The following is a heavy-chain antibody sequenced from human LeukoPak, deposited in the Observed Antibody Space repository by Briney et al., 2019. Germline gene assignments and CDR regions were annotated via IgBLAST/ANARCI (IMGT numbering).Heavy chain of an antibody. CDR2: INPNSGGT. D-gene: IGHD4-17*01. CDR3: AREGGSDYGAFDI. J-gene: IGHJ3*02. Sequence: GASVKVSCKASGYTFTGYYMHWVRQAPGQGLEWMGWINPNSGGTNYAQKFQGRVTMTRDTSISTAYMELSRLRSDDTAVYYCAREGGSDYGAFDIWGQRTMVTVSS. V-gene: IGHV1-2*02. CDR1: GYTFTGYY.